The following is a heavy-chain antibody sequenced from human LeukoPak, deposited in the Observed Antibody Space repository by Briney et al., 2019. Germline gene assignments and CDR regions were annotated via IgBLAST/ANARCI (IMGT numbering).Heavy chain of an antibody. CDR2: IYYSGST. D-gene: IGHD6-19*01. V-gene: IGHV4-61*08. Sequence: SQTLSLTCTVSGGSFSSGGYYWSWIRQPPGKGLEWIGYIYYSGSTNYNPSLKSRVTISVDTSKNQFSLKLSSVTAADTAVYYCARDPGYSSGWHHYFDYWGQGTLVTVSS. CDR1: GGSFSSGGYY. J-gene: IGHJ4*02. CDR3: ARDPGYSSGWHHYFDY.